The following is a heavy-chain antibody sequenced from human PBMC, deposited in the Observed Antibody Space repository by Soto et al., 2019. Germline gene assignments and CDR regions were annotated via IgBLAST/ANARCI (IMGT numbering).Heavy chain of an antibody. CDR1: NGSISNSGSY. V-gene: IGHV4-39*07. D-gene: IGHD2-2*01. J-gene: IGHJ6*02. CDR3: ARDGPAAKSMDV. CDR2: VYQSGST. Sequence: SETLSLTCIVSNGSISNSGSYWGWIRQPPGKGLEWIGYVYQSGSTYYNPSLKSRVTISVDRSKNQFSLKLSSVTAADTAVYYCARDGPAAKSMDVWGQGTTVTSP.